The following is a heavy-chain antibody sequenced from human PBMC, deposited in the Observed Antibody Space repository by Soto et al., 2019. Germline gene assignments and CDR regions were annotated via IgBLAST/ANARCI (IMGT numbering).Heavy chain of an antibody. J-gene: IGHJ6*02. CDR2: INAGNGNT. CDR1: GYTFTSYA. Sequence: ASVKVFCKASGYTFTSYAMHWVRQAPGQRLEWMGWINAGNGNTKYSQKFQGRVTITGDTSASTAHMELSSLRSEDTAVYYCAREGSGLPLYGMDVWGQGTTVTVSS. V-gene: IGHV1-3*01. D-gene: IGHD3-3*01. CDR3: AREGSGLPLYGMDV.